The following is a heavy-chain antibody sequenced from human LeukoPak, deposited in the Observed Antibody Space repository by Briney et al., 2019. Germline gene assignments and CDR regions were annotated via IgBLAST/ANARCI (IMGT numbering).Heavy chain of an antibody. CDR3: ARIHSGWFGDFDY. CDR2: ISSSSSYI. J-gene: IGHJ4*02. Sequence: PGGSLRLSCAASGFTFSSYSMNWVRQAPGKGLEGVSSISSSSSYIYYADSVKGRFTISRDNAKNSLYLQMNSLRAEDTAVYYCARIHSGWFGDFDYWGQGTLVIVSS. V-gene: IGHV3-21*01. CDR1: GFTFSSYS. D-gene: IGHD3-10*01.